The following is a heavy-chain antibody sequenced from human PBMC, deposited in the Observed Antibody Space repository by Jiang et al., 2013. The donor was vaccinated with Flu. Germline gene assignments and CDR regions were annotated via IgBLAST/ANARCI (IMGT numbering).Heavy chain of an antibody. CDR1: GFSLNTHAMC. CDR2: IDWDGDK. D-gene: IGHD6-19*01. J-gene: IGHJ4*02. CDR3: ARLSSYSSGFDY. V-gene: IGHV2-70*11. Sequence: KPTQTLTLTCTFSGFSLNTHAMCVSWIRQSPGKALEWLARIDWDGDKHYSTSLWTRLTISKDASKTQVVLTMTDVDPVDTATYYCARLSSYSSGFDYWGQGTLVTVSS.